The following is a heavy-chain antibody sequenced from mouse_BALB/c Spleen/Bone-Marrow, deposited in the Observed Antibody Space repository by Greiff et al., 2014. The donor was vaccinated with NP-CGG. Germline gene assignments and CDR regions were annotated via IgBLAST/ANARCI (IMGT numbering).Heavy chain of an antibody. CDR1: GYTFTRYY. CDR3: ARALTGTWFAY. J-gene: IGHJ3*01. D-gene: IGHD4-1*01. V-gene: IGHV1S56*01. CDR2: IYPGNVNT. Sequence: QVHVKQSGPELVKPGASVEISCKASGYTFTRYYIRWVKQRPGQGLEWIGWIYPGNVNTKYNEKFKDKATLTADKSSSTAYMQLSSLTSEDSAVYFCARALTGTWFAYWGQGTLVTVSA.